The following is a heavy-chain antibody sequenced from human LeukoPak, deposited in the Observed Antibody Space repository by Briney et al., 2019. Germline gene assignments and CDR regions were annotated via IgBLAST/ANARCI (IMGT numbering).Heavy chain of an antibody. CDR1: GFTVSNNY. D-gene: IGHD3-22*01. Sequence: PGGSLRLSCAASGFTVSNNYMSWVRQAPGKGLEWVSVIYSDRSTYYADSVKGRFTISRDNAKNSLYLQMNSLRAEDTAVYYCAREELWFGEGYDSSGYYSRWGQGTLVTVSS. CDR2: IYSDRST. J-gene: IGHJ4*02. CDR3: AREELWFGEGYDSSGYYSR. V-gene: IGHV3-53*01.